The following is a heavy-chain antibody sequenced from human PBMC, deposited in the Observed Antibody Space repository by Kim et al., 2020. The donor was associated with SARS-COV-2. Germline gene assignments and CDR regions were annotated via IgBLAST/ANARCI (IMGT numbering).Heavy chain of an antibody. Sequence: GGSLRLSCAASGFSFGSYSMNWVRQAPGKGLEWVSYISSGSTLTYYASSVKGRFIISRDNAKNSLFLQMNNLREEDTAMYYCARGSTGWELPFSDSWGQGALVTVSS. J-gene: IGHJ5*01. CDR2: ISSGSTLT. V-gene: IGHV3-48*02. D-gene: IGHD1-26*01. CDR1: GFSFGSYS. CDR3: ARGSTGWELPFSDS.